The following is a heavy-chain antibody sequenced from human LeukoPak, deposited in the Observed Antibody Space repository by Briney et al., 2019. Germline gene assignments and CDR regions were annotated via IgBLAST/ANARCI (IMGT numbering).Heavy chain of an antibody. Sequence: GASVKVSCKASGYTFTSYGISWVRQAPGQGLEWMGWISAYNGNTNYAQKLQGRVTMTRDTSTSTVYMELSSLRSEDTAVYYCASLDPNWNDGKEDYWGQGTLVTVSS. CDR2: ISAYNGNT. D-gene: IGHD1-1*01. J-gene: IGHJ4*02. V-gene: IGHV1-18*01. CDR3: ASLDPNWNDGKEDY. CDR1: GYTFTSYG.